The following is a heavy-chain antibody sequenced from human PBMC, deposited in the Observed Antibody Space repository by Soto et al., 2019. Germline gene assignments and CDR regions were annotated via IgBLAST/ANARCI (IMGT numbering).Heavy chain of an antibody. D-gene: IGHD3-3*01. CDR1: GGSFSGYY. J-gene: IGHJ6*02. Sequence: QVQLQQWGAGLLKPSETLSLTCAVYGGSFSGYYWSWIRQPPGKGLEWIGEINHSGSTNYNPSLKSRVTISVDTSKNQFSLKLSSVTAADTAVYYCARGVTILGVVILGHYGMDVWGQGTTVTVSS. V-gene: IGHV4-34*01. CDR2: INHSGST. CDR3: ARGVTILGVVILGHYGMDV.